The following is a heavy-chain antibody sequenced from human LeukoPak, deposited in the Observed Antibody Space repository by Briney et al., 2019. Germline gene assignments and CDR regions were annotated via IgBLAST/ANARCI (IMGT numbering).Heavy chain of an antibody. J-gene: IGHJ2*01. CDR1: GFTFSGYS. Sequence: GGSLRLSCAASGFTFSGYSMNWVRQAPGKGLEWLSYISSPSSTIYYADSVRGRFTISRDNAKNSLYLQMNSLRAEDAAIYYCARAYLLPSIPYWYFDLWGRDTLVTVSS. D-gene: IGHD2-21*01. CDR2: ISSPSSTI. V-gene: IGHV3-48*04. CDR3: ARAYLLPSIPYWYFDL.